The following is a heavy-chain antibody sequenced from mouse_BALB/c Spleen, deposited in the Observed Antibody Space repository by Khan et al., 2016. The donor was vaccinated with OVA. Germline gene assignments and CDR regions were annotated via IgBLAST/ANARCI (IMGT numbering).Heavy chain of an antibody. CDR2: INPSNDVT. D-gene: IGHD2-10*02. J-gene: IGHJ3*01. CDR3: TRAGYANTFEF. Sequence: QVQLQQSGAELVKPGASVKLSCKASGYTFSSYYMYWVKQRPGQGLEWIGGINPSNDVTNFNEKFKTKAKLTVDKSSSTAYMQLSSLTSEDSVVFYYTRAGYANTFEFWGQGTLVTIAA. V-gene: IGHV1S81*02. CDR1: GYTFSSYY.